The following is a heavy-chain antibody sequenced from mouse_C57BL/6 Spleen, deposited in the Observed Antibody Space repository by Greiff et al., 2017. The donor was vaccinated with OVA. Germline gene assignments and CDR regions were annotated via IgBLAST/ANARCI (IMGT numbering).Heavy chain of an antibody. Sequence: VQLQQSGAELVRPGSSVKLSCKASGYTFTSYWMDWVKQRPGQGLEWIGNIYPSDSETHYNQKFKDKATLTVDKSSSTAYMQLSSLTSEDSAVYYCARSDYGSSPGWYFDVWGTGTTVTVSS. CDR2: IYPSDSET. CDR1: GYTFTSYW. V-gene: IGHV1-61*01. J-gene: IGHJ1*03. CDR3: ARSDYGSSPGWYFDV. D-gene: IGHD1-1*01.